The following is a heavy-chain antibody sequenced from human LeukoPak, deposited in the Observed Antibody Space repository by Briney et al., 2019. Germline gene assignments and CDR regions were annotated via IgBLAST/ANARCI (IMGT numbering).Heavy chain of an antibody. J-gene: IGHJ6*02. Sequence: GESLKISFQGSGYSFTSYWISWVRQMPGEGLEWVGRIDPSDSYTNYSPAFQGHVTISADKSISTAYLQWSSLKATDTAMYYFARHSSSWKLIYYYGMDVWGQGTTVTVSS. D-gene: IGHD6-13*01. CDR1: GYSFTSYW. CDR3: ARHSSSWKLIYYYGMDV. CDR2: IDPSDSYT. V-gene: IGHV5-10-1*01.